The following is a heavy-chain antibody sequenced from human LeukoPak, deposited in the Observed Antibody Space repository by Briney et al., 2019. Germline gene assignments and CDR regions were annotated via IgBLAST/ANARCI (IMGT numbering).Heavy chain of an antibody. D-gene: IGHD6-13*01. Sequence: GGSLRLSCAASGFTFSSYSMNWDRQAPGKGLEWVSSISSSSSSYIYYADSVKGRFTISRDNAKNSLYLQMNSLRAEDTAVYYCARDPPGNYYYYYMDVWGKGTTVTVSS. CDR1: GFTFSSYS. CDR3: ARDPPGNYYYYYMDV. J-gene: IGHJ6*03. V-gene: IGHV3-21*01. CDR2: ISSSSSSYI.